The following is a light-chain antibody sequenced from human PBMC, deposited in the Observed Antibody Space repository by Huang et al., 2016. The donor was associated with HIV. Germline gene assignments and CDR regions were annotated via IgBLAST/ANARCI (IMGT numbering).Light chain of an antibody. CDR3: HQSSSLPYT. CDR2: YAS. V-gene: IGKV6-21*02. CDR1: QSIGTK. Sequence: EIVLPQSPDFQSVTPKERVTITCRASQSIGTKLHWYQQKPDQSPKLLIKYASQSISGVPSRFSGSGSGTDFTRSINSLEAEDAAIYHCHQSSSLPYTFGHGTKLEIK. J-gene: IGKJ2*01.